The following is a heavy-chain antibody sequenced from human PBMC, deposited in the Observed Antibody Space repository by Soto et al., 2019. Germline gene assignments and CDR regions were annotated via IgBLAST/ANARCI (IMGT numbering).Heavy chain of an antibody. D-gene: IGHD2-2*01. CDR1: GGTFSSYA. CDR3: ARDIVLVPAGLPRGRSTDIYYYYGMDV. Sequence: QVQLVQSGAEVKKPGSSVKVSCKASGGTFSSYAISWVRQAPGQGLEWMGGIIPIFGTANYAQKFQGRVTITPDESTGTAYMELSSQRSDDTAVYYCARDIVLVPAGLPRGRSTDIYYYYGMDVWGQGTTVTVSS. V-gene: IGHV1-69*05. J-gene: IGHJ6*02. CDR2: IIPIFGTA.